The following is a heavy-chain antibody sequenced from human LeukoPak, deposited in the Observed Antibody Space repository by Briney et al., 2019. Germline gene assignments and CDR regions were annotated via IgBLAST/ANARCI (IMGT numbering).Heavy chain of an antibody. CDR1: GGSISSSSYY. Sequence: SETLSLTCTVSGGSISSSSYYWGWIRQPPGKGLEWIGNIFYSGTTYYNPSLKSRVTISVDTSKNQFSLKLSSVTAADTAVYYCARGGSGYYDYVWGSYRPYYFDYWGQGTLVTVSS. CDR2: IFYSGTT. CDR3: ARGGSGYYDYVWGSYRPYYFDY. D-gene: IGHD3-16*02. V-gene: IGHV4-39*01. J-gene: IGHJ4*02.